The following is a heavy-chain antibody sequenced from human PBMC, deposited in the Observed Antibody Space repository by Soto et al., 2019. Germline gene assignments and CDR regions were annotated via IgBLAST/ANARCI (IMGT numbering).Heavy chain of an antibody. CDR2: MYGSGST. Sequence: QVQLRESGPGLVKASETLSLTCTVSGESISSYYWSWIRQPAGKGLEWIGRMYGSGSTNYSPSLTSRVTMSVDTSKNQFSLKLSSVTAADTAVYYCARVLLERRHYFGMDVWGQGTTVTVSS. CDR1: GESISSYY. D-gene: IGHD1-1*01. CDR3: ARVLLERRHYFGMDV. J-gene: IGHJ6*02. V-gene: IGHV4-4*07.